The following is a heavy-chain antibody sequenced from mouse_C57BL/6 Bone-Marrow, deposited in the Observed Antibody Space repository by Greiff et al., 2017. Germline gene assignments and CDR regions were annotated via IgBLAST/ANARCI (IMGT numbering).Heavy chain of an antibody. Sequence: EVQGVESGGDLVKPGGSLKLSCAASGFTFSSYGMSWVRQTPDKRLEWVATISSGGSYTYYPDSVKGRFTISRDNAKNTLYLQMSSLKSEDTAMYYCARLRTSYDFDYWGQGTTLTVSS. CDR2: ISSGGSYT. D-gene: IGHD5-5*01. J-gene: IGHJ2*01. V-gene: IGHV5-6*01. CDR3: ARLRTSYDFDY. CDR1: GFTFSSYG.